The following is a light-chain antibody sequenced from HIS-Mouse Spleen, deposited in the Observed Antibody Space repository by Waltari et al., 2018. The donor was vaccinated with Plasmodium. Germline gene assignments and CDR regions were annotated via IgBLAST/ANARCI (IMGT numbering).Light chain of an antibody. CDR1: QSVSSN. J-gene: IGKJ3*01. CDR2: GAS. V-gene: IGKV3-15*01. CDR3: QQYNNWSFT. Sequence: EIVMTQSPATLSVSPGERATLSCRASQSVSSNLAWYKQKPGQAPRRLIDGASTRATGIPARFSGSGSGTEFTLTISSLQSEDFAVYYCQQYNNWSFTFGPGTKVDIK.